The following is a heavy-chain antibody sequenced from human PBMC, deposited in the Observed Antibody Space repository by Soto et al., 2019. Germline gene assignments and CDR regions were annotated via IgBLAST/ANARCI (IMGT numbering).Heavy chain of an antibody. CDR1: GFTFSSYA. D-gene: IGHD3-22*01. J-gene: IGHJ4*02. CDR3: ARDYYDSSGCLGY. V-gene: IGHV3-30-3*01. Sequence: QVQLVESGGGVVQPGRSLRLSCAASGFTFSSYAMHWVRQAPGKGLEWVAVISYDGSNKYYADCVKGRFTISRDNSKNTLYLQMNSLRAEDTAVYYCARDYYDSSGCLGYWGQGTLVTVSS. CDR2: ISYDGSNK.